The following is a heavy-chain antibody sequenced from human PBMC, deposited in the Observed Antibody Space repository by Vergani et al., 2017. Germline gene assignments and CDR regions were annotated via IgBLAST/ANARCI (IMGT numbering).Heavy chain of an antibody. J-gene: IGHJ3*02. D-gene: IGHD1-20*01. CDR2: IYYSGST. CDR3: ARRITGYDAFDI. Sequence: QLQLQESGPGLVTPSETLSLTCTVSGGSISSSSYYWGWIRQPPGKGLEWIGSIYYSGSTYYNPSLKSRVTISVDTSKNQFSLKLSSVTAADTAVYYCARRITGYDAFDIWGQGTMVTVSS. CDR1: GGSISSSSYY. V-gene: IGHV4-39*01.